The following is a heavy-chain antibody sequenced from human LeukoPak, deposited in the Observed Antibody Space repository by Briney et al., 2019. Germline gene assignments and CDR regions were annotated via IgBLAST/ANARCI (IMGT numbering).Heavy chain of an antibody. Sequence: ASVKVSCKASGYTFASYGISWVRQAPGQGLEWMGWISAYNGNTNYAQKFQGRVTMTTDTSTSTAYMELRSLRSDDTAVYYCARDLGTVNTYPNDYWGQGTLVTVSS. CDR3: ARDLGTVNTYPNDY. V-gene: IGHV1-18*01. CDR2: ISAYNGNT. J-gene: IGHJ4*02. CDR1: GYTFASYG. D-gene: IGHD4-17*01.